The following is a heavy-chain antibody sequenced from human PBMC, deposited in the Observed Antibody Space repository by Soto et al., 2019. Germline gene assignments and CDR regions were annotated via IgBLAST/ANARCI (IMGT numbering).Heavy chain of an antibody. CDR1: GFTFSGYA. CDR3: AREGDTAMVTGSFDY. Sequence: PGGSLRLSCAASGFTFSGYAMHWVRQAPGKGLEWVAVISYDGSNKYYADSVKGRFTISRDNSKNTLYLQMNSLRAEDTAVYYCAREGDTAMVTGSFDYWGQGTLVTVSS. V-gene: IGHV3-30-3*01. CDR2: ISYDGSNK. D-gene: IGHD5-18*01. J-gene: IGHJ4*02.